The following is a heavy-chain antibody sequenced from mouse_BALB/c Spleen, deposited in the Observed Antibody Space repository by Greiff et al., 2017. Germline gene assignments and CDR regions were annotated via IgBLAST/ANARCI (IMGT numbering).Heavy chain of an antibody. CDR2: IWAGGST. CDR1: GFSLTSYG. J-gene: IGHJ3*01. D-gene: IGHD2-1*01. Sequence: QVQLKESGPGLVAPSQSLSITCTVSGFSLTSYGVHWVRQPPGKGLEWLGVIWAGGSTNYNSALMSRLSISKDNSKSQVFLKMNSLQTDDTAMYYCARDDGNHRFAYWGQGTLVTVSA. V-gene: IGHV2-9*02. CDR3: ARDDGNHRFAY.